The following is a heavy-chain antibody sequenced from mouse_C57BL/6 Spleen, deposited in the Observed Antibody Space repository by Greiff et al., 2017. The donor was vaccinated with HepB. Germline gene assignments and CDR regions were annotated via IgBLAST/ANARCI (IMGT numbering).Heavy chain of an antibody. CDR1: GFTFSDYG. CDR3: ARNPLDV. V-gene: IGHV5-17*01. Sequence: EVKLVESGGGLVKPGGSLKLSCAASGFTFSDYGMHWVRQAPEKGLEWVAYISSGSSTIYYADTVKGRFTISRDNAKNTLSLQITSLRSEDTAMYYCARNPLDVWGTGTTVTVSS. J-gene: IGHJ1*03. CDR2: ISSGSSTI.